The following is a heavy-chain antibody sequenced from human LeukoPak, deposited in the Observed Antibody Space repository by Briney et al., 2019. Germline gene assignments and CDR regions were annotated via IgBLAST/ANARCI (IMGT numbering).Heavy chain of an antibody. CDR1: GFIFTNYW. V-gene: IGHV3-48*04. J-gene: IGHJ6*02. Sequence: PGGSLRLSCAASGFIFTNYWMSWVRQAPGKGLEWVSYISSSSSTIYYADSVKGRFTISRDNAKNSLYLQMNSLRAEDTAVYYCARDDKGGDYLSWYYYYGMDVWGQGTTVTVSS. CDR2: ISSSSSTI. D-gene: IGHD4-17*01. CDR3: ARDDKGGDYLSWYYYYGMDV.